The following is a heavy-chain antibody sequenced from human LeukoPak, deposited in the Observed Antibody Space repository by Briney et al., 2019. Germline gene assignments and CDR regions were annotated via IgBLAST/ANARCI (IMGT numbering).Heavy chain of an antibody. CDR2: VSSSSSYI. D-gene: IGHD1-26*01. V-gene: IGHV3-21*01. Sequence: AGGSLRLSCAASGFTFSSYSMNWVRQAPGKGLEWVSSVSSSSSYIYYADSVKGRFTISRDNAKNSLYLQMNSLRAEDTAVCYCARDSPEWELPLFSWGQGTLVTVSS. J-gene: IGHJ4*02. CDR1: GFTFSSYS. CDR3: ARDSPEWELPLFS.